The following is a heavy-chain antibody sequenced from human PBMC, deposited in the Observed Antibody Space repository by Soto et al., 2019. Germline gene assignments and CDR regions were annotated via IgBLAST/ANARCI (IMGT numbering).Heavy chain of an antibody. CDR3: ARQPTGIIAAAGTSGDY. D-gene: IGHD6-13*01. CDR2: IYYSGST. J-gene: IGHJ4*02. V-gene: IGHV4-39*01. CDR1: GGSISSSSYY. Sequence: QLQLQESGPGLVKPSETLSLTCTVSGGSISSSSYYWGWIRQPPGKGLEWIGSIYYSGSTYYNPSLKSRVTISVDTSKNQFSLKLSSVTAADTAVYYCARQPTGIIAAAGTSGDYWGQGTLVTVSS.